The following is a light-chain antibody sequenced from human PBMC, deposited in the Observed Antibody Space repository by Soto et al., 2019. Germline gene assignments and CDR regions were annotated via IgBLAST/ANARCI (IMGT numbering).Light chain of an antibody. CDR3: CSYGGGNNFYV. J-gene: IGLJ1*01. Sequence: QSALTQPPSASGSPGQSVTISCTGTSSDIGTYDYVSWYQHLPDKAPKLIIYEVSKRPSGVPDRFSGSKSGNTASLTVSGFQAEDEGDYYCCSYGGGNNFYVFGTGTKVTVL. CDR2: EVS. V-gene: IGLV2-8*01. CDR1: SSDIGTYDY.